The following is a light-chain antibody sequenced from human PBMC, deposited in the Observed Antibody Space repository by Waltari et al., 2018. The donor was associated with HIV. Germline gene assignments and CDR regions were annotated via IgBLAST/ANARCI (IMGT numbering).Light chain of an antibody. V-gene: IGLV1-40*01. J-gene: IGLJ3*02. CDR3: QSYDSSLSGWV. CDR2: GNN. Sequence: QSVLTQPPSVSGAPGQRVTNSCTGTSPHIGAGYDVQWYQHLPGTAPKRPIYGNNNRPAGFPDRFSGSKSGTSASLAITGLQTDDEADYYCQSYDSSLSGWVFGGGTKLTVL. CDR1: SPHIGAGYD.